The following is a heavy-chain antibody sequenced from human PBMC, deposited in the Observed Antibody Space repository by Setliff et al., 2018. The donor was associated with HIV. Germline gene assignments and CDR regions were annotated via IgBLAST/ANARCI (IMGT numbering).Heavy chain of an antibody. CDR2: INGGTTT. CDR1: GFTFGDFC. Sequence: GGSLRLSCETSGFTFGDFCMTWVRQAPGKGLEWVSVINGGTTTYYADSVKGRFTISRDNSKNTLYLQMNSLRAEDTAVYYCAKDPRAAVATICDYWGQGTLVTVSS. J-gene: IGHJ4*02. D-gene: IGHD5-12*01. CDR3: AKDPRAAVATICDY. V-gene: IGHV3-53*01.